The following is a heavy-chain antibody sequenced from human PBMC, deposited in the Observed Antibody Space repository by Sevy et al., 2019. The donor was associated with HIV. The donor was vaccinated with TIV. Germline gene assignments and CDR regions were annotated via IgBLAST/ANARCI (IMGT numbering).Heavy chain of an antibody. Sequence: ETLSLTCTVSGGSISSSSYDWGWIRQPPGKGLEWVSGISGSGGSTYYADSLKGRFTIFRDNSKNTLSLQMNSLRAEDTAVYYCAKGDRTFYGLDVWGQGTTVTVSS. V-gene: IGHV3-23*01. CDR1: GGSISSSSYD. D-gene: IGHD2-15*01. CDR3: AKGDRTFYGLDV. J-gene: IGHJ6*02. CDR2: ISGSGGST.